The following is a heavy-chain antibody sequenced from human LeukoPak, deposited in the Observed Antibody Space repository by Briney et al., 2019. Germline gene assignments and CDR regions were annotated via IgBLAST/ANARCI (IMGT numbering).Heavy chain of an antibody. J-gene: IGHJ4*02. Sequence: PGGSLRLSCAASGFTFSSYSMNWVRQAPGKGLEWVSSISSSSSYIYYADSVKGQFTISRDNAKNSLYLQMNSLRAEDTAVYYCARVDWNRDPDYWGQGTLVTVSS. CDR1: GFTFSSYS. D-gene: IGHD1-1*01. V-gene: IGHV3-21*01. CDR2: ISSSSSYI. CDR3: ARVDWNRDPDY.